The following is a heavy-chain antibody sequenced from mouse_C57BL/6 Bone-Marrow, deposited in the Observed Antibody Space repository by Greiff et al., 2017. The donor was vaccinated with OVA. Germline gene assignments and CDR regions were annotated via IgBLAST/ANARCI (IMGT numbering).Heavy chain of an antibody. D-gene: IGHD1-1*01. CDR2: IYPGGGYT. Sequence: QVQLKQSGAELVRPGTSVKMSCKASGYTFTNYWIGWAKQRPGHGLEWIGDIYPGGGYTNYNEKFKGKATLTADKSSSTAYMQFSSLTSEDSAIYYCARGYYGSSYPFAYWGQGTLVTVSA. CDR1: GYTFTNYW. J-gene: IGHJ3*01. CDR3: ARGYYGSSYPFAY. V-gene: IGHV1-63*01.